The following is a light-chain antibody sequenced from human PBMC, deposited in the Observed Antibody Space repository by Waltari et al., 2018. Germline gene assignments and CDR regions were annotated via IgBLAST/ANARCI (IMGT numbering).Light chain of an antibody. V-gene: IGLV1-44*01. Sequence: QSVLTQPPSASGTPGQRVTISCSGSTSNIGSTTVNWHQQLPGTAPKLLIHSNNQRPSGVPDRFSGSKSGTSASLAISGLQSEDEADYYCAAWDDSLNAVVIGGGTKLTVL. CDR1: TSNIGSTT. CDR3: AAWDDSLNAVV. J-gene: IGLJ2*01. CDR2: SNN.